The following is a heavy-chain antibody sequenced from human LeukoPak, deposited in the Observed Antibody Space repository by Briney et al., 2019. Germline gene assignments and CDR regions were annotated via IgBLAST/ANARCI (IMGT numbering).Heavy chain of an antibody. CDR3: AKLRRSRDVLYYFDY. D-gene: IGHD5-24*01. J-gene: IGHJ4*02. Sequence: PGGSLRLSCAASGFTFSSYWMSWVRQAPGKGLEWVSYISSSGSTIYYADSVKGRFTISRDNAKNSLYLQMNSLRAEDAAVYYCAKLRRSRDVLYYFDYWGQGTLVTVSS. CDR1: GFTFSSYW. CDR2: ISSSGSTI. V-gene: IGHV3-48*04.